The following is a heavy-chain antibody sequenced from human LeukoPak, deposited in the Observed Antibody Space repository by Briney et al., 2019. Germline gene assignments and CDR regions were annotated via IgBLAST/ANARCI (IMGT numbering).Heavy chain of an antibody. CDR1: GFTFSSYA. V-gene: IGHV3-30-3*02. CDR2: ISYDGSNK. D-gene: IGHD5-24*01. J-gene: IGHJ4*02. CDR3: AKSTVEMATEYYFDY. Sequence: GGSLRLSCAASGFTFSSYAMHWVRQAPGKGLEWVAVISYDGSNKYYADSVKGRFTISRDNSKNTLYLQMNSLRAEDTAVYYCAKSTVEMATEYYFDYWGQGTLVTVSS.